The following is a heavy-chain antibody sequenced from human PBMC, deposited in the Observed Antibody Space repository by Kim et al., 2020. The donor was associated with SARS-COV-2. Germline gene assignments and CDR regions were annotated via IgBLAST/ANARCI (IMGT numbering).Heavy chain of an antibody. V-gene: IGHV6-1*01. J-gene: IGHJ6*02. Sequence: SQTLSLTCAISGDSVSSNSASWNWIRQSPSRGLEWLGRTYYRSKWYNDYAVSVNSRITINPDTSKNHFSLHLNSVTPEDTAVYYCARLSITATTPYYFAMDVWGQGTTVTVSS. CDR3: ARLSITATTPYYFAMDV. CDR1: GDSVSSNSAS. D-gene: IGHD6-25*01. CDR2: TYYRSKWYN.